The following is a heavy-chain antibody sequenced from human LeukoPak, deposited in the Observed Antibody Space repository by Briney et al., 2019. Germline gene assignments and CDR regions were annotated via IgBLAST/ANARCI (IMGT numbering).Heavy chain of an antibody. CDR1: GGSISSYY. D-gene: IGHD6-13*01. CDR3: ARGPPIAASGYSYFDY. V-gene: IGHV4-59*01. J-gene: IGHJ4*02. CDR2: IYYSGST. Sequence: SETLSLTCTVSGGSISSYYWSWIRQPPGKGLEWIGYIYYSGSTNYNPSLKSRVTISVDTSKHQFSLKLSSVTAADTAVYYCARGPPIAASGYSYFDYWGQGTLVTVSS.